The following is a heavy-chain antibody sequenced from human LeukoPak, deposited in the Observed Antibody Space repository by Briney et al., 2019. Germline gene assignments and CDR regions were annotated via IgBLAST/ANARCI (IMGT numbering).Heavy chain of an antibody. CDR2: IKQDGSEK. Sequence: PGGSLRLSCAASGFTFSSYSMNWVRQAPGKGLEWVANIKQDGSEKYYVDSVKGRFTISRDNAKNSLYLQMNSLRAEDTAVYYCAREDRFLEWLLSLRGQGTLVTVSS. CDR1: GFTFSSYS. D-gene: IGHD3-3*01. J-gene: IGHJ4*02. CDR3: AREDRFLEWLLSL. V-gene: IGHV3-7*01.